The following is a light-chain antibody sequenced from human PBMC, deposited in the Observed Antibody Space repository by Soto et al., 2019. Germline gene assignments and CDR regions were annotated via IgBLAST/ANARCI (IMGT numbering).Light chain of an antibody. J-gene: IGKJ3*01. V-gene: IGKV1-27*01. CDR1: QGFSNY. CDR2: ASS. Sequence: DIQMTQSPSSLSASVGDRVTITCRASQGFSNYLAWYQQRPGEVPKLLIYASSTLHSGVPSRFSGSVSGTDFTLTISSLQPEDAATYFCQKCNSHPPFTVGPGTKVDSK. CDR3: QKCNSHPPFT.